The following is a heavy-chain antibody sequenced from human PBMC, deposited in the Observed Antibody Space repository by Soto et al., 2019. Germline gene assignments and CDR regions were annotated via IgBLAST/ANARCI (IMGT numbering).Heavy chain of an antibody. Sequence: SETLSLTCTVSGGSISSYYWSWIRQPPGKGLEWIGYIYYSGSTNYNPSLKSRVTISVDTSKNQFSLKLSSVTAADTAVYYCARFTTPLGIAEAGYYYYGMDVWGQGTTVTVSS. V-gene: IGHV4-59*01. CDR2: IYYSGST. J-gene: IGHJ6*02. D-gene: IGHD6-13*01. CDR3: ARFTTPLGIAEAGYYYYGMDV. CDR1: GGSISSYY.